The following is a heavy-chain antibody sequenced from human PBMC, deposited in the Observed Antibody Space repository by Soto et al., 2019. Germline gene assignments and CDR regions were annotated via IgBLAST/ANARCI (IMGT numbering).Heavy chain of an antibody. J-gene: IGHJ4*02. CDR1: GFTLSNYA. CDR3: AKVSPYTGSYRPFDS. Sequence: EVQLLESGGGLVQPGGSLRLSCAASGFTLSNYAMSWVRQAPGKGLEWVSGVSGGGGATYYAASVKGRFTISRDDSKNTLSLQRNSLRAEDTAIYYCAKVSPYTGSYRPFDSWGQGTLVTVSS. V-gene: IGHV3-23*01. D-gene: IGHD1-26*01. CDR2: VSGGGGAT.